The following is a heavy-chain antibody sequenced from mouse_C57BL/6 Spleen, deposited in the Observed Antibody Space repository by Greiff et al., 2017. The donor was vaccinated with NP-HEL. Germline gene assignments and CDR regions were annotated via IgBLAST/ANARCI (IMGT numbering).Heavy chain of an antibody. CDR1: GYTFTSYW. J-gene: IGHJ3*01. V-gene: IGHV1-64*01. Sequence: QVQLQQPGAELVKPGASVKLSCKASGYTFTSYWMHWVKQRPGQGLEWIGMIHPNSGSTNYNEKFKSKATLTVDKSSSTAYMQLSSLTSEDSAVYYWARVGYGSPWFAYWGQGTLVTVSA. CDR3: ARVGYGSPWFAY. D-gene: IGHD1-1*01. CDR2: IHPNSGST.